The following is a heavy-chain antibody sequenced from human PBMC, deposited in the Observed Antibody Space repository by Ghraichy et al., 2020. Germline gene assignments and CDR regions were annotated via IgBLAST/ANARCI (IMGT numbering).Heavy chain of an antibody. V-gene: IGHV3-23*01. CDR3: AKDCSSTSCWLYYYGMDV. Sequence: GGSLRLSCAASGFTFSSYAMSWVRQAPGKGLEWVSAISGSGGSTYYADSVKGRFTISRDNSKNTLYLQMNSLRAEDTAVYYCAKDCSSTSCWLYYYGMDVWGQGTTVTVSS. CDR2: ISGSGGST. CDR1: GFTFSSYA. J-gene: IGHJ6*02. D-gene: IGHD2-2*01.